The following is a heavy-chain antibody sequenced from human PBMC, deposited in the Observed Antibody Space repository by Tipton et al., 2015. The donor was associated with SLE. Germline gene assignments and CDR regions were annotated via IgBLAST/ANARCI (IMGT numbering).Heavy chain of an antibody. Sequence: TLSLTCAVYGGSFSNYYWSWIRQPPGKGLKWIGEINHSGSTNYNPSLKIRVTISVDTSKNQFSLKLSSVTAADAAVYYCARSILEVVAATDYYGMDVWGQGTTVTVSS. D-gene: IGHD2-15*01. CDR1: GGSFSNYY. CDR3: ARSILEVVAATDYYGMDV. J-gene: IGHJ6*02. CDR2: INHSGST. V-gene: IGHV4-34*01.